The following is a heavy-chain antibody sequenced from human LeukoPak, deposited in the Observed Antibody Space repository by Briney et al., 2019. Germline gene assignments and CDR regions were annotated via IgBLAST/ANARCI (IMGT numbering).Heavy chain of an antibody. Sequence: GGSLRLSCAASGFTFKNFGMHWVRQAPGKGLEWVAFIRYDGSNKYYADSVKGRFTISRDNSKHVLDLQLNGLRPEDTAFYYCAKVLTYYPGSGSYYPDFWGQGTLVTVSS. CDR3: AKVLTYYPGSGSYYPDF. CDR1: GFTFKNFG. D-gene: IGHD3-10*01. V-gene: IGHV3-30*02. CDR2: IRYDGSNK. J-gene: IGHJ4*02.